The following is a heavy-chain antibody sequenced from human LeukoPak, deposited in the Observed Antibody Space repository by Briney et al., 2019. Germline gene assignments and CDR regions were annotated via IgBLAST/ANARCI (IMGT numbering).Heavy chain of an antibody. D-gene: IGHD2-15*01. Sequence: ASVKVSCKASVYTFTGYYIHWVRQAPGQGLEWMGWINPNSGGTNYAQKFQGRVTLTRDTSISKAYMELSRLRSDDTAVYYCARGVVVAATLLFDYWGQGTLVTVSS. CDR2: INPNSGGT. CDR3: ARGVVVAATLLFDY. V-gene: IGHV1-2*02. CDR1: VYTFTGYY. J-gene: IGHJ4*02.